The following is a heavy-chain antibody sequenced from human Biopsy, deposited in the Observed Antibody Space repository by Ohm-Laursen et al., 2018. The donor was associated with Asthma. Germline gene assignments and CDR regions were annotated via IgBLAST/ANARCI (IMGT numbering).Heavy chain of an antibody. V-gene: IGHV1-2*06. CDR1: GYPFIGYH. CDR3: ARAGALIVGATMGY. J-gene: IGHJ4*02. CDR2: INPNSGAT. D-gene: IGHD1-26*01. Sequence: SVKVSCKASGYPFIGYHIHWMRQAPGQGLEWMGRINPNSGATNYAQKFQGRVTMTRDTSTSTVYMELSSLRSEDTAVYYCARAGALIVGATMGYWGQGTLVTVSS.